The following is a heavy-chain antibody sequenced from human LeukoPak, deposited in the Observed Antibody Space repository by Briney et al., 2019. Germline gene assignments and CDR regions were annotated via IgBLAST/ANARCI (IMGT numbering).Heavy chain of an antibody. V-gene: IGHV4-39*02. J-gene: IGHJ5*01. CDR2: ISFTGST. Sequence: PSETLSLTCTVSGDSFSTNNYPWGWVRQPPGRGLEWIGSISFTGSTYYNPSLKSRVTISVDSSKNHFALILSSVTAADTAVYYCXRXXIXXTXXXXXDSXXXGALVAVS. D-gene: IGHD3-3*02. CDR3: XRXXIXXTXXXXXDS. CDR1: GDSFSTNNYP.